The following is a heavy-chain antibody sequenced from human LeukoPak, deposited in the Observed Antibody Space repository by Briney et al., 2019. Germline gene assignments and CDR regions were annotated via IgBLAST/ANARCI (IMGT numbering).Heavy chain of an antibody. CDR3: ARVRSSSHPNVWGSYRYYYFDY. D-gene: IGHD3-16*02. CDR1: GGSISSGGYY. CDR2: IYYSGST. Sequence: SQTLSLTCTVSGGSISSGGYYWSWIRQHPGKGLEWIGYIYYSGSTYYNPSLKSRVTISVDTSKNQFSLKLSSVTAADTAVYYCARVRSSSHPNVWGSYRYYYFDYWGQGTLVTVSS. J-gene: IGHJ4*02. V-gene: IGHV4-31*03.